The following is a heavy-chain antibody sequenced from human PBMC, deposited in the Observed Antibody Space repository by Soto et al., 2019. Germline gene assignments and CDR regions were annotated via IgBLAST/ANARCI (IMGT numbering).Heavy chain of an antibody. V-gene: IGHV4-59*01. CDR1: GASISTYY. Sequence: SETLSLTCTVSGASISTYYWSWIRQSPGRGLEWIGFIHYSGLTNYNPSLKSRVIVSVDTSKSQFSLMVSSVTAADTAVYYCVRGQQVLRKNFYYYYMDVWGKGTTVTVSS. CDR2: IHYSGLT. CDR3: VRGQQVLRKNFYYYYMDV. J-gene: IGHJ6*03. D-gene: IGHD6-13*01.